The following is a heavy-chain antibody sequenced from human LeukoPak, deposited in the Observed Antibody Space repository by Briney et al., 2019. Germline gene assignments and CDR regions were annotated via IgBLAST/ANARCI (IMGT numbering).Heavy chain of an antibody. CDR3: ARVGVSATNTPAFDY. J-gene: IGHJ4*02. D-gene: IGHD2-15*01. V-gene: IGHV3-21*01. CDR1: GFDFTSYV. CDR2: ITAGSSYI. Sequence: MPGGSLRLSCEVSGFDFTSYVMTWVRQAPGKGLEWVSSITAGSSYIDYTPSVEGRFTISRDNSKNSLLLHMNSLRAEDTALYYCARVGVSATNTPAFDYWGQGTLVTVSS.